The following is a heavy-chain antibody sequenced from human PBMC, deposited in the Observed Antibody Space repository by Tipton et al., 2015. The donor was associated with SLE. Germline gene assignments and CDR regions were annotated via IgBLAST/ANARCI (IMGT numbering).Heavy chain of an antibody. J-gene: IGHJ4*02. V-gene: IGHV4-38-2*02. Sequence: TLSLTCAVSGYSISSGYYWCWFRQPPGKGLEWIGRIYHSGSTYYNPSLKSRVTISVDTTKNQFSLKLSTVTAADTAVYYCARDPSGWTWEVDYWGQGTLVTVSS. CDR3: ARDPSGWTWEVDY. CDR2: IYHSGST. D-gene: IGHD6-19*01. CDR1: GYSISSGYY.